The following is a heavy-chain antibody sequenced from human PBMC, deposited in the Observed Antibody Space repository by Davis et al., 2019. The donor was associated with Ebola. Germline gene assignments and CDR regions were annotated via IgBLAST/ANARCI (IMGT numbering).Heavy chain of an antibody. CDR2: IYPGDSDT. CDR1: GYSFTSYW. Sequence: GESLKISCKGSGYSFTSYWISWVRQMPGKGLEWMGIIYPGDSDTRYSPSFQGQVTISADKSISTAYLQWSSLKASDTAMYYCASPTGTTGAVGAFDIWGQGTMVTVSS. J-gene: IGHJ3*02. D-gene: IGHD1-1*01. CDR3: ASPTGTTGAVGAFDI. V-gene: IGHV5-51*01.